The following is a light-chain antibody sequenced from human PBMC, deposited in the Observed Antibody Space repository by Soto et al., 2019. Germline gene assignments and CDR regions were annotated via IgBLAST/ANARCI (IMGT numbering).Light chain of an antibody. CDR1: QTISNT. Sequence: TLSVSPGDKVSLSCRANQTISNTLAWYQQKPGQAPRLLIYAASTRATGVSARFSGSGSGTEFTLTISSLQSEDFTIYYCQYCNNLLATFSGGTKVDIK. CDR2: AAS. CDR3: QYCNNLLAT. J-gene: IGKJ4*01. V-gene: IGKV3-15*01.